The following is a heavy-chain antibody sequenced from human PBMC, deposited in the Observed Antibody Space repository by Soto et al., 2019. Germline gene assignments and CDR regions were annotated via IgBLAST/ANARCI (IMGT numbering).Heavy chain of an antibody. J-gene: IGHJ4*02. V-gene: IGHV3-11*01. CDR3: ARESGLLFGGVIVLEGYFDY. CDR2: ISSSGSTI. Sequence: QVQLVESGGGLVKPGGSLRLSCAASGFTFSDYYMSWIRQAPGKGLEWVSYISSSGSTIYYAASVKGRFTISRYNAKKSLYVQLTSLRAEYTAVYYCARESGLLFGGVIVLEGYFDYWGQGTLVTVSS. D-gene: IGHD3-16*02. CDR1: GFTFSDYY.